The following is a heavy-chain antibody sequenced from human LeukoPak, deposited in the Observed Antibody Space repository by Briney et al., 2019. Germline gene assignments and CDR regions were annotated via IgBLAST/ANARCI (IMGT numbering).Heavy chain of an antibody. J-gene: IGHJ4*02. CDR2: ISSSGSTI. CDR1: GFTFSDYY. D-gene: IGHD3-3*01. Sequence: GGSLRLSCAAAGFTFSDYYMSWIRQAPGKGLEWVSYISSSGSTIYYADSVKGRFTISRDNAKNSLYLQMNSLRAEDTAVYYCARDLEPSSGSTFDYWGQGTLVTVSS. CDR3: ARDLEPSSGSTFDY. V-gene: IGHV3-11*01.